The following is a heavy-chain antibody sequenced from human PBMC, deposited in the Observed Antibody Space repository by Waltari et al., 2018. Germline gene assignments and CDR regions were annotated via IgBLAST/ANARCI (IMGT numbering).Heavy chain of an antibody. CDR2: INHSGST. Sequence: QVQLQQWGAGLLKPSETLSLTCAVYGGSFSGYYWSWIRQPPGKGLEWIGEINHSGSTNYNPSLKSRVTISVDTSKNQFSLKLSSVTAADMAVYYCARVHSRAAGYWGQGTLVTVSS. V-gene: IGHV4-34*01. CDR1: GGSFSGYY. J-gene: IGHJ4*02. CDR3: ARVHSRAAGY.